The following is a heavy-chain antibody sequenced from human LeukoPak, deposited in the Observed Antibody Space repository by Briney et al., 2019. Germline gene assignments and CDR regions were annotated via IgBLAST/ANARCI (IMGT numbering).Heavy chain of an antibody. CDR3: AGGRVGDRGEIDY. CDR2: MNPNSGNT. CDR1: GYSFTSYD. V-gene: IGHV1-8*01. Sequence: ASVKVSCKASGYSFTSYDINWVRQATGQGLEWMGWMNPNSGNTGYAQKFQGRVTMTRNTSISTAYMELSSLRSEDTAVYYCAGGRVGDRGEIDYWGQGTLVTVSS. J-gene: IGHJ4*02. D-gene: IGHD3-10*01.